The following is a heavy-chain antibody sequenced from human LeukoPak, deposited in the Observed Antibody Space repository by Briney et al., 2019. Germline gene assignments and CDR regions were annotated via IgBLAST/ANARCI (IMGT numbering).Heavy chain of an antibody. CDR2: INPKSGDT. CDR1: GYTFTGFF. D-gene: IGHD6-19*01. V-gene: IGHV1-2*02. CDR3: ARSGIAVAGTGDY. J-gene: IGHJ4*02. Sequence: GASVKVSCKSSGYTFTGFFMYWVRQAPGQGLEWMGWINPKSGDTNFAQKFQGRVTMTTDTSTSTAYMELRSLRSDDTAVYYCARSGIAVAGTGDYWGQGTLVTVSS.